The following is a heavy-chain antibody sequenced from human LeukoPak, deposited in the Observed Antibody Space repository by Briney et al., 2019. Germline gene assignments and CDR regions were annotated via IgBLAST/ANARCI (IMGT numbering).Heavy chain of an antibody. CDR2: IYPGDSDT. D-gene: IGHD1-26*01. Sequence: PGESLKISCKGSGYSFTTYWIGWVRQMPGKGLEWMGIIYPGDSDTRYSPSLQGQVTISADKSISAAYLQWSSLKASDTAMYYCARQTISGSYFGSAFDIWGQGTMVTVSS. V-gene: IGHV5-51*01. CDR1: GYSFTTYW. J-gene: IGHJ3*02. CDR3: ARQTISGSYFGSAFDI.